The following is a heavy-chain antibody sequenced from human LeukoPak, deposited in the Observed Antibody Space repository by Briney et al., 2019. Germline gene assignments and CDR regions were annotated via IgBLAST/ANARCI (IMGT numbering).Heavy chain of an antibody. D-gene: IGHD3-3*01. CDR2: INPYTGGT. V-gene: IGHV1-2*02. J-gene: IGHJ4*02. CDR1: GYTFTDYY. CDR3: ARGWSGPYYFDY. Sequence: ASVKVSCKASGYTFTDYYMHWVRQAPGQGLEWMAWINPYTGGTNYAQRFQGRVTMTRDTSISTAYMELNSLRSDGTAVYYCARGWSGPYYFDYWGQGTLVTVSS.